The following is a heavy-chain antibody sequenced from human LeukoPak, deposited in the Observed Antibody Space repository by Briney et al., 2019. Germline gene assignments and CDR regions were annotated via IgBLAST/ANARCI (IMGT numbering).Heavy chain of an antibody. J-gene: IGHJ6*03. CDR1: GGSISSHY. V-gene: IGHV4-59*11. CDR3: ARGYCYYYMDV. CDR2: IYYSGST. Sequence: SETLSLTCTVSGGSISSHYWSWIRQPPGKGLEWIGYIYYSGSTNYNPSLKSRVTISVDTSKNQFSLKLSSVTAADTAVYYCARGYCYYYMDVWGKGTTVTVSS.